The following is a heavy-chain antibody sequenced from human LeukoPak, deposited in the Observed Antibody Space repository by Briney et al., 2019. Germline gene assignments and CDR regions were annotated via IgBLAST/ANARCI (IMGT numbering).Heavy chain of an antibody. Sequence: RGSLRLSCAASGFTYSSYSMSWVRQAPGEGLEWVSAISGSGSSTYYADSMKGRFTISRDNSKNTLYLQINSLRAEDTAVYYCAKLSPHGGIGYWGQGTLVTVSS. D-gene: IGHD4-23*01. J-gene: IGHJ4*02. CDR2: ISGSGSST. CDR1: GFTYSSYS. CDR3: AKLSPHGGIGY. V-gene: IGHV3-23*01.